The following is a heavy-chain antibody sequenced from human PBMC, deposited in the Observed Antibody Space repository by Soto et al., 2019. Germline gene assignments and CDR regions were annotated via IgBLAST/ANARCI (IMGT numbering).Heavy chain of an antibody. CDR3: ARDGYDILTGYYPAYYYGMDV. D-gene: IGHD3-9*01. Sequence: PXGSLILSCSAAGFTFSSYGMHWVRQAPGKGLDWVAVIWYDGSNKYYADSVKGRFTISRDNSKNTLYLQMNSLRAEDTAVYYCARDGYDILTGYYPAYYYGMDVWGQGNTVTVSS. V-gene: IGHV3-33*01. J-gene: IGHJ6*02. CDR1: GFTFSSYG. CDR2: IWYDGSNK.